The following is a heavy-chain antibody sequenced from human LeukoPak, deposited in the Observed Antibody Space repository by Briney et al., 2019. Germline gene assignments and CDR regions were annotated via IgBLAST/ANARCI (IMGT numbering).Heavy chain of an antibody. CDR1: GYTFTSYY. CDR2: INPSGGST. V-gene: IGHV1-46*01. D-gene: IGHD3-9*01. J-gene: IGHJ6*03. CDR3: AGSEYDILAGYSRWGYYYYMDV. Sequence: ASVKVSCKASGYTFTSYYMHWVRQAPGQGLEWMGIINPSGGSTSYAQKLQGRVTMTTDTSTSTAYMELSSLRSEDTAVYYCAGSEYDILAGYSRWGYYYYMDVWGKGTTVTVSS.